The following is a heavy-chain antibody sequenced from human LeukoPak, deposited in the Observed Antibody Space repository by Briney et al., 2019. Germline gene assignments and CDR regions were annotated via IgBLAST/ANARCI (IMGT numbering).Heavy chain of an antibody. CDR2: MYSGGST. J-gene: IGHJ4*02. CDR1: GFTVSSNY. Sequence: GGSLRLSCAPSGFTVSSNYMSWVRQAPGKGLEWVSIMYSGGSTFYAASVKGRFTISSGNSKNTLYLQMNSLRAEDTAVYYCAKSALPDYGSGSYTFDYWGQGTLLTVSS. D-gene: IGHD3-10*01. V-gene: IGHV3-53*01. CDR3: AKSALPDYGSGSYTFDY.